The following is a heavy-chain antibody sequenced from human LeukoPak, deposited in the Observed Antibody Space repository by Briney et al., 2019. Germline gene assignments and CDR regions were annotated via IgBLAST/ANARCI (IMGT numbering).Heavy chain of an antibody. Sequence: GGSLRLSCAASGFAFSSYAMSWIRQAPGKGLEWVSRISGSGDSTYYAESVQGRFPISRDNSKNTLCLQMNSLGAEDTAIYYCARDPRAALDYWGQGTLVTVSS. V-gene: IGHV3-23*01. CDR2: ISGSGDST. D-gene: IGHD6-25*01. CDR1: GFAFSSYA. J-gene: IGHJ4*02. CDR3: ARDPRAALDY.